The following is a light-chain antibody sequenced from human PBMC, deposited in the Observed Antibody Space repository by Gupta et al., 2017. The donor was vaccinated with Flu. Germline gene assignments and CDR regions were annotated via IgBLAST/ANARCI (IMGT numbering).Light chain of an antibody. CDR2: EGS. V-gene: IGLV2-23*03. J-gene: IGLJ3*02. CDR3: CSYAGSSTFVV. CDR1: SSDVGSYNL. Sequence: QSALTPPASVSGSPGQPITISCTGTSSDVGSYNLVSWYQQHPGKAPKLMIYEGSKRPSGVSNRFSGSKSGNTASLTISGLQAEDEADYYCCSYAGSSTFVVFGGGTKLTVL.